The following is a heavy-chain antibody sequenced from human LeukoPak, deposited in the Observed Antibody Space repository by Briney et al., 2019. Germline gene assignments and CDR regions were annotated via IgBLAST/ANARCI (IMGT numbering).Heavy chain of an antibody. CDR2: ISSSGSTI. V-gene: IGHV3-48*03. Sequence: PGGSLRLSCAASGFTFSSYEMNWVRQAPGKGLEWVSYISSSGSTIYYADSVKGRFTISRDNAKNSLYLQMNSLRAEDTAVYYCAREQAPPLYYYDSSGYSGGDAFDIWGQGTMVTVSS. CDR3: AREQAPPLYYYDSSGYSGGDAFDI. J-gene: IGHJ3*02. D-gene: IGHD3-22*01. CDR1: GFTFSSYE.